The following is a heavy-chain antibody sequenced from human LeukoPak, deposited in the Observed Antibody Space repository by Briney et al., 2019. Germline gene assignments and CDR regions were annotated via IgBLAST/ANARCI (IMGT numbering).Heavy chain of an antibody. V-gene: IGHV3-74*01. CDR2: IKSDGRTT. CDR3: ARRGAVAGTEDY. Sequence: PGGSLRLSCAASGFTFSNYWMHWVRQAPGKGLVWVSRIKSDGRTTSYADSVKGRFTISRDNAKNTLYLQMSGLRVEDTGVYYCARRGAVAGTEDYWGQGTLVTVSS. J-gene: IGHJ4*02. CDR1: GFTFSNYW. D-gene: IGHD6-19*01.